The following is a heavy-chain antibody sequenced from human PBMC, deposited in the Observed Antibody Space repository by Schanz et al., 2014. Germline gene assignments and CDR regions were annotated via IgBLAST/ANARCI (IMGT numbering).Heavy chain of an antibody. Sequence: QVQLVQSGAEVKKPGASLKVSCKASGYTFTSYFIHWVRQAPGQGLEWMGIINPSVRGTHFAREFQGRVTVTSDTSTSTVYMELSGIRSEDTAVYYCAGTYCSSASCYTGYYYMDVWGKGTTVTVSS. D-gene: IGHD2-2*02. CDR3: AGTYCSSASCYTGYYYMDV. CDR1: GYTFTSYF. J-gene: IGHJ6*03. V-gene: IGHV1-46*01. CDR2: INPSVRGT.